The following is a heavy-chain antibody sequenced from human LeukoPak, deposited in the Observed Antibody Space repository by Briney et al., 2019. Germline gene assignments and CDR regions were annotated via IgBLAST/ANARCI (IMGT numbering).Heavy chain of an antibody. V-gene: IGHV1-18*01. CDR1: GYTFTSYG. CDR2: ISAYNGNT. CDR3: ARGCSSSWARYDYYYYMDV. D-gene: IGHD6-13*01. J-gene: IGHJ6*03. Sequence: ASVKVSCKASGYTFTSYGISWVRQAPGQGHEWVGWISAYNGNTNYAQKLQGRVTMTTDTSTSTAYMELRSLRSDDTAVYYCARGCSSSWARYDYYYYMDVWGKGTTVTVSS.